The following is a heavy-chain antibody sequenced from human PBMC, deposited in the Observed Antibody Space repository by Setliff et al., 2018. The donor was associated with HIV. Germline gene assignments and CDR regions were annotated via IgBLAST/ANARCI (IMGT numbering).Heavy chain of an antibody. V-gene: IGHV1-46*01. CDR3: ARGWQGGMVS. J-gene: IGHJ5*02. D-gene: IGHD2-8*01. CDR2: INPSGGST. Sequence: ASVKVSCKASGYTFTRYFMHCVRQAPGQGLEWLGMINPSGGSTWYAQKFQGRVTMTGDTSTHTLYMELSSLRSEDTAVYYCARGWQGGMVSWGQGTLVTVSS. CDR1: GYTFTRYF.